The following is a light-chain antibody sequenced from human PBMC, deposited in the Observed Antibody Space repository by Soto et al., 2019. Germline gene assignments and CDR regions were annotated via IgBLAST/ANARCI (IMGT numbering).Light chain of an antibody. Sequence: QSVLTQPRSVSGSPGQSVTISCTGTSRDVGGYDYVSWYQQHPGKAPKLMIYDVTQRPSGVPDRFSGSKSGNTASLTISGLQAEDEADYYCQSYDSSLSGYVFGAGTKLTVL. CDR3: QSYDSSLSGYV. CDR1: SRDVGGYDY. CDR2: DVT. V-gene: IGLV2-11*01. J-gene: IGLJ1*01.